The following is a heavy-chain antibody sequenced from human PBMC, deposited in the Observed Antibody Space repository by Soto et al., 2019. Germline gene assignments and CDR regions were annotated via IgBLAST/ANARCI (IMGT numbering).Heavy chain of an antibody. V-gene: IGHV1-69*02. Sequence: QVQLVQSGAEVKKPGSSVKVSCKASGGTFSSYTISWVRQAPGQGLEWMGRIIPILGIANYAQKFQGRVTITADKSTSTAYMELSSLRSDDTAVYYCATCIVATNCSLGYWGQGTLVTVSS. CDR2: IIPILGIA. CDR1: GGTFSSYT. CDR3: ATCIVATNCSLGY. D-gene: IGHD5-12*01. J-gene: IGHJ4*02.